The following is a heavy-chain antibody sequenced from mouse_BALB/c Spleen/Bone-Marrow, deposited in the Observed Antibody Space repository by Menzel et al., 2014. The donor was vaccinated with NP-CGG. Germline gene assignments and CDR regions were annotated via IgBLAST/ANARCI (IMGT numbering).Heavy chain of an antibody. V-gene: IGHV5-17*02. D-gene: IGHD1-1*01. J-gene: IGHJ2*01. CDR3: ASSPYGYFDY. CDR2: ISSGSSTI. CDR1: GFTFSSFG. Sequence: DVKLVESGGGLVQPGGSRKLSCAASGFTFSSFGMHWVRQAPEKGLEWAAYISSGSSTIYYADTVKGRFTISRDNPKNTLFLQMTSLRSEDTAMYYCASSPYGYFDYWGQGTTLTVSS.